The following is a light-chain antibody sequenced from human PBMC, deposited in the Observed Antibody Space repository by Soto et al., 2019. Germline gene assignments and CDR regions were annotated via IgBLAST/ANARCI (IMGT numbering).Light chain of an antibody. CDR1: QSVSNF. CDR3: QQRSNWPIT. V-gene: IGKV3-11*01. J-gene: IGKJ5*01. CDR2: DTS. Sequence: EIVLTQSPGTLSLSPGKRATLSCRAGQSVSNFLAWYQQKPGQAPRLLIYDTSNRATGIPARFSGSGSGTDFTLTINNLDPEDFAVYCCQQRSNWPITFGQGTRLEI.